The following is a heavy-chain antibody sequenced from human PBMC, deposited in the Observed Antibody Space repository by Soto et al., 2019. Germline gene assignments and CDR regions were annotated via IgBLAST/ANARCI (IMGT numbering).Heavy chain of an antibody. CDR2: IYYSGST. J-gene: IGHJ4*02. V-gene: IGHV4-31*03. CDR1: GGSISSGVYY. Sequence: YQTLSLTCTVSGGSISSGVYYWRWIRQHPAKGLEWIGYIYYSGSTYYNPSLKSRVTISVDTSKNQFSLKLSSVTAADTAVYYCARAARPMEDDSSFDYWGQGTLVTVSS. CDR3: ARAARPMEDDSSFDY. D-gene: IGHD3-22*01.